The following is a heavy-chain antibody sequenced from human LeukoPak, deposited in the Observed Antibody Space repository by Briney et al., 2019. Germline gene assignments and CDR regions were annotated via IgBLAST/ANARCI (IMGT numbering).Heavy chain of an antibody. CDR1: GFTFSSFG. D-gene: IGHD3-3*01. CDR2: ITHDGTNT. J-gene: IGHJ4*02. V-gene: IGHV3-30*18. Sequence: GGSPRLSCAASGFTFSSFGMHWVRQAPGKGLEWVAVITHDGTNTYYADSVKGRFTISRDNSRSTLYLQMNSLRAEDTSVYYCAKDRGRGYYSGVGDWGQGTLVTVSS. CDR3: AKDRGRGYYSGVGD.